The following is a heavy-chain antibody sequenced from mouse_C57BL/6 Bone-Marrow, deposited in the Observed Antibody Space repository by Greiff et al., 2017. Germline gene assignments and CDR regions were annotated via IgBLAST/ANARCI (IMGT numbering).Heavy chain of an antibody. CDR3: AREGLGNYGY. V-gene: IGHV3-6*01. J-gene: IGHJ2*01. D-gene: IGHD2-1*01. CDR1: GYSITSGYY. CDR2: ISYDGSN. Sequence: EVKLVESGPGLVKPSQSLSLTCSVTGYSITSGYYWNWIRQFPGNKLEWMGYISYDGSNNYNPSLKNRISITRDTSKNQFFLKLNSVTTEDTATYYCAREGLGNYGYWGQGTTLTVSS.